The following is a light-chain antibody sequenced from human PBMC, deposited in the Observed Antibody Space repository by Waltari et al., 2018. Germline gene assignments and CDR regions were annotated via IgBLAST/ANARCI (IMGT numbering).Light chain of an antibody. CDR3: GSYTSSITLV. CDR2: DVS. CDR1: SSDVGGYDY. V-gene: IGLV2-14*03. J-gene: IGLJ2*01. Sequence: QSALTQPASVSGSPGQSITISCTGTSSDVGGYDYVSWYQQHPGKAPKLMIYDVSNWPSGVSNRFAGSKSGNTASLTISGLQADDEADYYCGSYTSSITLVFGGGTKLTVL.